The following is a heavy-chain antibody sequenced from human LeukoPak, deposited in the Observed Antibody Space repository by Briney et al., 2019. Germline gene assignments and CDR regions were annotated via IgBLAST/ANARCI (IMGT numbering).Heavy chain of an antibody. CDR3: ARDRGVGITVVRGVIENTLDY. Sequence: PGGSLRLSCAASGFTFSSYAMHWVRQAPGKGLEWVAVISYDGSNKYYADSVKGRFTISRDNSKNTLYLQMNSLRAEDTAVYYCARDRGVGITVVRGVIENTLDYWGQGTLVTVSS. J-gene: IGHJ4*02. V-gene: IGHV3-30*04. D-gene: IGHD3-10*01. CDR1: GFTFSSYA. CDR2: ISYDGSNK.